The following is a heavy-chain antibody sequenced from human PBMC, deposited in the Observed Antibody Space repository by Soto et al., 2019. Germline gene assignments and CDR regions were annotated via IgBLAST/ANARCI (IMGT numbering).Heavy chain of an antibody. Sequence: SQTLSLTCTVSGGSISSYYWSWIRQPPGKGLEWIGYIYYSGSTNYNPSLKSRVTISLETSKNQFSLKLSSVTAADTAVYYCARAMESATGPYYYYGLDVWGQGTTVTVSS. CDR2: IYYSGST. V-gene: IGHV4-59*01. J-gene: IGHJ6*02. D-gene: IGHD2-15*01. CDR3: ARAMESATGPYYYYGLDV. CDR1: GGSISSYY.